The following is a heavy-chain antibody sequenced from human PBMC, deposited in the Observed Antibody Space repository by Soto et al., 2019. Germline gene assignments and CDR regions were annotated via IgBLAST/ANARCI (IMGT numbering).Heavy chain of an antibody. V-gene: IGHV4-4*07. J-gene: IGHJ3*02. D-gene: IGHD3-22*01. CDR2: IYTSGST. CDR3: ARAQYYHDSSGIHDAFDI. Sequence: PXGTLSLNCTVSGGSIRSYDWSWIRQPAGKGLEWIGRIYTSGSTNYNPSLKSRVTMSVDTSKNQFSLKLSSVTAADTAVYYCARAQYYHDSSGIHDAFDIWGLGTMVTVS. CDR1: GGSIRSYD.